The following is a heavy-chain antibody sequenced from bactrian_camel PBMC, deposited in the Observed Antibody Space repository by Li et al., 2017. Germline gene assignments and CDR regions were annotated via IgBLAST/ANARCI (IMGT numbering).Heavy chain of an antibody. CDR2: ISTRSSNSI. CDR3: AADRVNMQLARWYTY. CDR1: GFTFSNYG. Sequence: QLVESGGGLVQPGGSLRLSCAASGFTFSNYGMSWVRQAPGKGLEWISSISTRSSNSISYADSVKGRFTISRDDAKNTLYLQMNSLTLDDTAVYYCAADRVNMQLARWYTYWGQGTQVTVS. D-gene: IGHD5*01. V-gene: IGHV3S30*01. J-gene: IGHJ4*01.